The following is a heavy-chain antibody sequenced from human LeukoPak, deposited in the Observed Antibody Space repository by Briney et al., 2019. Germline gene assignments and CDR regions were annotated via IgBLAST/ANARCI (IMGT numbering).Heavy chain of an antibody. CDR3: ARDKREWLVPFDY. J-gene: IGHJ4*02. CDR2: IYYSGST. V-gene: IGHV4-59*12. D-gene: IGHD6-19*01. CDR1: GGSISSYY. Sequence: SETLSLTCTVSGGSISSYYWSWIRQPPGKGLEWIGNIYYSGSTNYNPSLQSRVTISVDTSKNQFSLKLSSVTAADTAVYYCARDKREWLVPFDYWGQGTLVTVSS.